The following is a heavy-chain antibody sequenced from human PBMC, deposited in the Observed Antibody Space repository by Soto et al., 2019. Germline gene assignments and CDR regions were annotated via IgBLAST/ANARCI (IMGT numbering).Heavy chain of an antibody. V-gene: IGHV3-33*01. CDR2: IWNDGSNE. J-gene: IGHJ4*02. D-gene: IGHD3-22*01. CDR3: ARDQTDSGGYSDS. CDR1: GFTFSSHG. Sequence: GGSLRLSCEASGFTFSSHGMHWVRQAPGKGLEWVAIIWNDGSNEYYADSVKGRFTISRDNSKNTLYLQVSNLRAEDTAVYFCARDQTDSGGYSDSWGQGTLVTVSS.